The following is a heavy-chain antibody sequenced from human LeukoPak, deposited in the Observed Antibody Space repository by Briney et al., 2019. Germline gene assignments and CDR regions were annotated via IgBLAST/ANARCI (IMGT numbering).Heavy chain of an antibody. CDR3: ARGAFTYYDFWSGYSGQETAGDYYYYYMDV. D-gene: IGHD3-3*01. V-gene: IGHV3-74*01. J-gene: IGHJ6*03. CDR2: INTDGSGT. CDR1: GFTFSSYW. Sequence: AGGSLRLSCAASGFTFSSYWMHWVRQAPGKGLVWVSRINTDGSGTSYADSVKGRFTISRDNAKNTLYLQMNSLRAEDTAVYYCARGAFTYYDFWSGYSGQETAGDYYYYYMDVWGKGTTVTVSS.